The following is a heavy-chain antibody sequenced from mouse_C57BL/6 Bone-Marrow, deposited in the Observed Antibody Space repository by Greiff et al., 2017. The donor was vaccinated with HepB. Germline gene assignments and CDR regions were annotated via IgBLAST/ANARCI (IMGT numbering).Heavy chain of an antibody. Sequence: EVQLQQSGAELVRPGASVKLSCTASGFNIKDDYMHWVKQRPEQGLEWIGWIDPENGDTEYASKFQGKATITADTSSNTAYLQLSSLTSEDTAVYYCTTVPKPLTTVDYWGQGTTLTVSS. D-gene: IGHD1-1*01. CDR3: TTVPKPLTTVDY. CDR2: IDPENGDT. J-gene: IGHJ2*01. V-gene: IGHV14-4*01. CDR1: GFNIKDDY.